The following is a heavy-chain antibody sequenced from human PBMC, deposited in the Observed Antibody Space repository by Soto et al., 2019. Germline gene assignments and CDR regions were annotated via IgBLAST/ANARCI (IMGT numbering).Heavy chain of an antibody. D-gene: IGHD3-10*01. CDR2: IKTDASEK. CDR1: GFTLRRYW. J-gene: IGHJ4*01. V-gene: IGHV3-7*01. CDR3: ARDSGYGSGSSVNHCHDC. Sequence: GWSLRLSCAAPGFTLRRYWLSCVRPAPGKGLAWLATIKTDASEKKYVDSVKGRFTVSRDNAKNSLYLQMYSLRAEDTAVYYCARDSGYGSGSSVNHCHDCWGRGTLITVAS.